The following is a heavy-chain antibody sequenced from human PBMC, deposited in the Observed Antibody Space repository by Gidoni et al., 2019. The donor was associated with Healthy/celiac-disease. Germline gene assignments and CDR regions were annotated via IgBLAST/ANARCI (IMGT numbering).Heavy chain of an antibody. CDR3: ARLVKEGYDSSGYYYALGYFDY. V-gene: IGHV4-31*03. CDR1: GGSISSGGYY. Sequence: QVQLQESGPGLVKPSQTLSLTCPVSGGSISSGGYYWSWIRQHPGKGLEWIGYIYYSGSTYYNPSLKSRVTISVDTSKNQFSLKLSSVTAADTAVYYCARLVKEGYDSSGYYYALGYFDYWGQGTLVTVSS. J-gene: IGHJ4*02. D-gene: IGHD3-22*01. CDR2: IYYSGST.